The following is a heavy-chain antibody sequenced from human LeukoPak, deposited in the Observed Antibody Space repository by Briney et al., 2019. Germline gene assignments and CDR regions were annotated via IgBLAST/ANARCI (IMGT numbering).Heavy chain of an antibody. CDR2: INSDGSST. J-gene: IGHJ3*02. D-gene: IGHD3-9*01. CDR1: GFTFSSYW. V-gene: IGHV3-74*01. Sequence: GGSLRLSCAASGFTFSSYWMHWVRQAPGKGLVWVSRINSDGSSTSYADSVKGRFTISRDNAKNTLYLQMNSLRAEDSAVYYCARWGYFDGPYAFDIWGQGTMVTVSS. CDR3: ARWGYFDGPYAFDI.